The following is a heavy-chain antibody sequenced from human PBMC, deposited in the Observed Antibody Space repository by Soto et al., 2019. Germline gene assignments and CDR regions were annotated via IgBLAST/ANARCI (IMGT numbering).Heavy chain of an antibody. V-gene: IGHV4-28*01. CDR2: IYYSGTT. D-gene: IGHD1-26*01. J-gene: IGHJ4*02. Sequence: QVQLQESGPGLVKPSDTLSLTCAVSGYSISSSNWWGWIRQPPGKGLEWIGYIYYSGTTYYKPSLKSRVTMSVDTSKNQFSRKLTSVTAVDTAVYYCARREIQGPIDYWGQGTLVTVSS. CDR3: ARREIQGPIDY. CDR1: GYSISSSNW.